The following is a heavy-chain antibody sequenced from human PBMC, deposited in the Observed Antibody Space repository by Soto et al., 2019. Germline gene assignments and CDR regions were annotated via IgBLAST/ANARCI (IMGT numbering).Heavy chain of an antibody. CDR1: GFTFSSYG. D-gene: IGHD4-17*01. J-gene: IGHJ6*02. CDR3: ARAPRIHDYRLVDV. CDR2: IWYDGSNK. V-gene: IGHV3-33*01. Sequence: QVQLVESGGGVVQPGRSLRLSCAASGFTFSSYGMHWVRQAPGKGLEWVAVIWYDGSNKYYADSVKGRFTISRDNSKNTLYLQMNSLRAEDTAVYYCARAPRIHDYRLVDVWGQGTTVTVSS.